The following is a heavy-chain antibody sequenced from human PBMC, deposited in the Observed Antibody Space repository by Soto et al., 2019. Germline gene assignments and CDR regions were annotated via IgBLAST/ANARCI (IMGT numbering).Heavy chain of an antibody. V-gene: IGHV1-2*04. J-gene: IGHJ4*02. CDR3: ARGSSSWEVGPPTSDFDY. D-gene: IGHD6-13*01. CDR1: GYTFTGYY. CDR2: INPNSGGT. Sequence: QVQLVQSGAEVKKPGASVKVSCKASGYTFTGYYMHWVRQAPGQGLEWMGWINPNSGGTNYAQKFQGWVTMTRDTSISTAYMELSRLRSDDTAVYYCARGSSSWEVGPPTSDFDYWGQGTLVNVSS.